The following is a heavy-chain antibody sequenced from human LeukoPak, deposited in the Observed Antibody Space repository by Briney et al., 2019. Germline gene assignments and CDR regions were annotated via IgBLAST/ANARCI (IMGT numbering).Heavy chain of an antibody. Sequence: SETLSLTCTVAGGSISSYYWSWIRQPAGKGLEWIGRIYTSGSTNYNPSLKSRVTMSVDTSKNQFSLKLSSVTAADKAVYYCARVRAYYYDSSGIDAFYIWGQGKIVTVSS. CDR2: IYTSGST. J-gene: IGHJ3*02. D-gene: IGHD3-22*01. CDR3: ARVRAYYYDSSGIDAFYI. CDR1: GGSISSYY. V-gene: IGHV4-4*07.